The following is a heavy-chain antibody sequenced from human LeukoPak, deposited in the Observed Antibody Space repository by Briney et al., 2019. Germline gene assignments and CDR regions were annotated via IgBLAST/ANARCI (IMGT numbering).Heavy chain of an antibody. CDR1: GFTFSSYA. D-gene: IGHD6-19*01. CDR2: IYSGGST. Sequence: GGSLRLSCAASGFTFSSYAMSWVRQAPGKGLEWVSVIYSGGSTYYADSVKGRFTISRDNSKNTLYLQMNSLRAEDTAVYYCARDRQWLVFGMDVWGQGTTVTVSS. CDR3: ARDRQWLVFGMDV. J-gene: IGHJ6*02. V-gene: IGHV3-66*01.